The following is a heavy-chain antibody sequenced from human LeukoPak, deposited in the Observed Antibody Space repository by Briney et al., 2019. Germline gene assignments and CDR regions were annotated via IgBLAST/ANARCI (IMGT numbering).Heavy chain of an antibody. V-gene: IGHV4-59*01. CDR3: ARAPSVGFGEYFFDY. CDR2: IYYSGRT. J-gene: IGHJ4*02. D-gene: IGHD3-10*01. Sequence: SETLSLPCTVSGGSISSYYWSWIRQPPGKGLECIGYIYYSGRTNYNPSLKSRVTISVDTSKNQFSLKLSSVTAADTAVYYCARAPSVGFGEYFFDYWGQGTLVTVSS. CDR1: GGSISSYY.